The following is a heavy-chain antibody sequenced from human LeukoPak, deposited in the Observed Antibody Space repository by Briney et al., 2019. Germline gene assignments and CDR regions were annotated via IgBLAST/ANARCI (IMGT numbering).Heavy chain of an antibody. CDR2: IIPIFGTA. Sequence: SVKVSCKASGGTFSSYAISWVRQAPGQGFEWMGGIIPIFGTANYAQKFQGRVTITTDESTSTAYMELSSLRSEDTAVYYCATNPHYYDSSGYYMRFAFDIWGQGTMVTVSS. J-gene: IGHJ3*02. CDR1: GGTFSSYA. CDR3: ATNPHYYDSSGYYMRFAFDI. D-gene: IGHD3-22*01. V-gene: IGHV1-69*05.